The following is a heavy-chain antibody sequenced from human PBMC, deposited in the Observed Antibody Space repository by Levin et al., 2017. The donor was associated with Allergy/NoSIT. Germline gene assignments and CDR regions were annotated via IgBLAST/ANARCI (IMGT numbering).Heavy chain of an antibody. V-gene: IGHV3-74*01. CDR2: LNSDGSST. CDR3: ARQMATNPDWYFDL. Sequence: PGGSLRLSCAASGFTFSSYWMHWVRQAPGKGLVWVSRLNSDGSSTNYADSVKGRFTISRDNAKNTLYLQMNSLRAEDTAVYYCARQMATNPDWYFDLWGRGTLVTVSS. CDR1: GFTFSSYW. J-gene: IGHJ2*01. D-gene: IGHD5-24*01.